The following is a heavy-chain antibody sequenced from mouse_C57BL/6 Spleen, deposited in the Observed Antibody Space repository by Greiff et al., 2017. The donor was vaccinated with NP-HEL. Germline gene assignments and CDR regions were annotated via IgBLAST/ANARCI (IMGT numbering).Heavy chain of an antibody. Sequence: VQLQQSGAELVRPGTSVKMSCKASGYTFTNYWIGWAKQRPGHGLEWIGDIYPGGGYTNYNEKFKGKATLTADKSSSTAYMQFSSLTSEDSAIYYCASGDYDYGGYFDYWGQGTTLTVSS. V-gene: IGHV1-63*01. D-gene: IGHD2-4*01. CDR1: GYTFTNYW. J-gene: IGHJ2*01. CDR3: ASGDYDYGGYFDY. CDR2: IYPGGGYT.